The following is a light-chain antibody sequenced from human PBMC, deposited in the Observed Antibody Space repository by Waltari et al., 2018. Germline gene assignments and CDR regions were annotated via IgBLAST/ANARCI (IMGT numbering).Light chain of an antibody. CDR1: QSVGSN. CDR2: PAA. CDR3: QQYNNWPGT. J-gene: IGKJ1*01. Sequence: EILMTQSPATLSVSPGERATVTCRDSQSVGSNLASYQHKPCPSPRLLIYPAATTAAGIPARFSDSGSGTEFTLTISSLQSEDFAIYYCQQYNNWPGTFGQGTRVEIK. V-gene: IGKV3-15*01.